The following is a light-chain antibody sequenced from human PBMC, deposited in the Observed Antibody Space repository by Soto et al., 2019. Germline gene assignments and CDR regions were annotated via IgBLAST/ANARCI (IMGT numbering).Light chain of an antibody. Sequence: QSALTQPRSVSGSPGQSLTISCTGTSSDVGGYNYVSWYQQYPGKVPKLMIYDVTKRPSGVPDRLSGSKSGNTASLTISGLQAEDEADYYCCSHAGSYTYVFGTGTKVTVL. CDR1: SSDVGGYNY. V-gene: IGLV2-11*01. CDR3: CSHAGSYTYV. J-gene: IGLJ1*01. CDR2: DVT.